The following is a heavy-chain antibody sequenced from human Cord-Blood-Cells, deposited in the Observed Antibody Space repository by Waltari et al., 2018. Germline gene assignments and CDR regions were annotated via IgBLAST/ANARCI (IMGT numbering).Heavy chain of an antibody. CDR1: GFSLSTSGVG. CDR2: IYWDDDK. Sequence: QITLKESGPTLVKPTQTLTLTCPFSGFSLSTSGVGVGWIRQPPGKALEWLALIYWDDDKRYSPSLKSRLTITKDTSKNQVVLTMTNMDPVDTATYYCAHGEYSSSSSVLGYWGQGTLVTVSS. CDR3: AHGEYSSSSSVLGY. D-gene: IGHD6-6*01. J-gene: IGHJ4*02. V-gene: IGHV2-5*02.